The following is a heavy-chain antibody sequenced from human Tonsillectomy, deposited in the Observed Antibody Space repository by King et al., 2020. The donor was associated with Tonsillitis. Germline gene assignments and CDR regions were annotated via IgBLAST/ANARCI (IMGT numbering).Heavy chain of an antibody. CDR2: SSWTSGSI. V-gene: IGHV3-9*01. Sequence: VQLVESGGGLVQPGRSLRLSCAALGFTFDDYAMHWARQAPGKGLESVLGSSWTSGSIGHADSVKGRFTISRDNAKNSLDLQMNSLRAEDTALYYCAKDRGIAAAGGFDYWGQGTLVTVSS. D-gene: IGHD6-13*01. J-gene: IGHJ4*02. CDR1: GFTFDDYA. CDR3: AKDRGIAAAGGFDY.